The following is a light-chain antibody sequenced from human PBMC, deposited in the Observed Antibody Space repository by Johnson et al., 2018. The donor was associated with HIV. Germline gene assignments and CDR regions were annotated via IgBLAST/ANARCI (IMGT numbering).Light chain of an antibody. CDR1: SSNIGNNY. J-gene: IGLJ1*01. CDR3: GTWDSSLSAGYV. Sequence: QSVLTQPPSVSAAPGQKVTISCSGSSSNIGNNYVSWYQQLPGTARKLLIYENNKRPSGIPDRFSGSKSGTSATLGITGLQTGDEADYYCGTWDSSLSAGYVFGTGTKVTVL. CDR2: ENN. V-gene: IGLV1-51*02.